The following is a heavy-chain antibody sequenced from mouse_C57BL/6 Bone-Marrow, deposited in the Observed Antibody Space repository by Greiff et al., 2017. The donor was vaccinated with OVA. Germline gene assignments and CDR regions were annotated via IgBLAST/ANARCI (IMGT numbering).Heavy chain of an antibody. J-gene: IGHJ3*01. CDR3: AREGDGYAWFAY. D-gene: IGHD2-2*01. Sequence: VQVVESGAELVRPGTSVKVSCKASGYAFTNYLIEWVKQRPGQGLEWIGVINPGSGGTNYNEKFKGKATLTADKSSSTAYMQLSSLTSEDSAVYFCAREGDGYAWFAYWGQGTLVTVSA. CDR2: INPGSGGT. CDR1: GYAFTNYL. V-gene: IGHV1-54*01.